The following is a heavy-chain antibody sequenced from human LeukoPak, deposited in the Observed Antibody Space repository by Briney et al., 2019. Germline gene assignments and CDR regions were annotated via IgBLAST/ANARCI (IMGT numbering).Heavy chain of an antibody. CDR3: ARGVGYCSSTSCYLHFDY. V-gene: IGHV4-39*07. Sequence: SETLSLTCTVSGGSISSSGYYWGWIRQPPGKGLEWIGSVDYTGITSHSPSLKSRVTISVDTSKNQFSLKLSSVTAADTAVYYCARGVGYCSSTSCYLHFDYWGQGTLVTVSS. J-gene: IGHJ4*02. CDR1: GGSISSSGYY. CDR2: VDYTGIT. D-gene: IGHD2-2*01.